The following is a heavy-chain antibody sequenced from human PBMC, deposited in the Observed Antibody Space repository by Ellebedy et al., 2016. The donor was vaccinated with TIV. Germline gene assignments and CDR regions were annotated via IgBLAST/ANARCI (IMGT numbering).Heavy chain of an antibody. CDR1: GGSIRSSSYY. V-gene: IGHV4-39*01. D-gene: IGHD6-6*01. CDR2: IYYIGST. J-gene: IGHJ5*02. Sequence: MPSETLSLTCTVSGGSIRSSSYYWGWIRQPPGKGLEWIGSIYYIGSTYYNPSLKSRVTISVDTSKNQFSLKLSSVTAADTAVYYCARHVDEYSSSKRFDPWGQGTLVTVSS. CDR3: ARHVDEYSSSKRFDP.